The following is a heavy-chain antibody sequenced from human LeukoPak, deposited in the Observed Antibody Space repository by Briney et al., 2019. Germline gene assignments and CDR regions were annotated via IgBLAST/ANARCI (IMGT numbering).Heavy chain of an antibody. Sequence: NPSETLSLTCAVYGGSFSGYYWSWIRQPPGKGLEWIGEVSQSGSTNYNPSLKSRVTISLDTSKNQFSLKLSSVTDADTAVYYCARDPRGVISYLRGFDPWGQGVLVTVSS. CDR2: VSQSGST. CDR1: GGSFSGYY. D-gene: IGHD3-16*02. CDR3: ARDPRGVISYLRGFDP. V-gene: IGHV4-34*01. J-gene: IGHJ5*02.